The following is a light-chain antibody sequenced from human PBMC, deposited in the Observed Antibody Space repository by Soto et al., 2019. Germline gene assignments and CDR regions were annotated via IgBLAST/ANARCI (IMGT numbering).Light chain of an antibody. CDR2: AAS. CDR3: QQSYRAPLT. CDR1: QSINTY. Sequence: DIQMTQSPSSLSGSVGDRVTITCRAGQSINTYLNWYQQKPGKAPKFLIHAASSLQSGVPSRFSGSGSGTDFTLTISSLQPEDSATYYCQQSYRAPLTFGPGTKVDIK. V-gene: IGKV1-39*01. J-gene: IGKJ3*01.